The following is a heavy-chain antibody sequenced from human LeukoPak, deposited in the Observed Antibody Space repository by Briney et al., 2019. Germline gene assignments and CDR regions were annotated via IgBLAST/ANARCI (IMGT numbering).Heavy chain of an antibody. CDR3: AGCSTVPTYYSSYYMDI. J-gene: IGHJ6*03. CDR2: IKQDGSGT. V-gene: IGHV3-7*01. CDR1: EFTFSNYW. Sequence: AGGSLRLSCAASEFTFSNYWMSWVRLAPGKGMEWVANIKQDGSGTYYVDSVKGRFTISRDNAKNSLYLQMNSLRAEDTAVYYCAGCSTVPTYYSSYYMDIWGKGTPVTVSS. D-gene: IGHD4-17*01.